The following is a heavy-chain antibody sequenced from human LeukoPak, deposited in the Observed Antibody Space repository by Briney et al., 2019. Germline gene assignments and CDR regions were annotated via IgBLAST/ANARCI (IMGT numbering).Heavy chain of an antibody. CDR3: AKIPRYSGTYDAFDI. Sequence: PGGSLRLSCAASGFTFSSYAMSWVRQAPGKGLEWISAISGSGGSTYYADSVKGRFTISRDNSKNTLYLQMNSLRAEDTAVYYCAKIPRYSGTYDAFDIWGQGTMVTVSS. J-gene: IGHJ3*02. V-gene: IGHV3-23*01. CDR2: ISGSGGST. D-gene: IGHD1-26*01. CDR1: GFTFSSYA.